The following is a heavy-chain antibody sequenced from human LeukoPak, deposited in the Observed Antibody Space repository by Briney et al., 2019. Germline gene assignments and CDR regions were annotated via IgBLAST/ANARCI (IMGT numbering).Heavy chain of an antibody. J-gene: IGHJ4*02. D-gene: IGHD3-10*01. Sequence: GGSLRLSCAASGFTFSSYGMHWVRQAPGKGLEWVAVISYDGSNKYYADSVKGRFTISRDNAKNSLYLQMNSLRAEDTAVYYCARDESPGTMVRGVIGVDYWGQGTLVTVSS. CDR1: GFTFSSYG. V-gene: IGHV3-30*03. CDR3: ARDESPGTMVRGVIGVDY. CDR2: ISYDGSNK.